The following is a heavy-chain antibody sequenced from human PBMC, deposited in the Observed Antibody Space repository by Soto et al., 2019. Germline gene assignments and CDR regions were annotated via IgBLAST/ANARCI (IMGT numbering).Heavy chain of an antibody. D-gene: IGHD2-2*01. J-gene: IGHJ5*02. Sequence: TLSLTCAVSGGSISSGGYSFSGIRQQPGKGLEWKGYIYHSVSTYDITPLGTRVTTSVDRSKNQFSLKISSVTAADKAVYYCARLPDRWRQGTIVTVSS. CDR3: ARLPDR. CDR2: IYHSVST. V-gene: IGHV4-30-2*01. CDR1: GGSISSGGYS.